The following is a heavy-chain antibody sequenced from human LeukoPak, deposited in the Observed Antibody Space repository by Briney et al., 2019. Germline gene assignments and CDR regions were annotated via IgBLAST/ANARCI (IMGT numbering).Heavy chain of an antibody. CDR3: AKGGWIFWSGCNY. Sequence: PGGALRLSCAAAAVTFITYAMSCGGHPLGGEREWVSDISDSGGSATFANSVKGRLAISRDNYKNTLYVQMHSLRTEDTAVYFCAKGGWIFWSGCNYWGQGTLVAVSS. V-gene: IGHV3-23*01. CDR2: ISDSGGSA. CDR1: AVTFITYA. D-gene: IGHD3-3*01. J-gene: IGHJ4*02.